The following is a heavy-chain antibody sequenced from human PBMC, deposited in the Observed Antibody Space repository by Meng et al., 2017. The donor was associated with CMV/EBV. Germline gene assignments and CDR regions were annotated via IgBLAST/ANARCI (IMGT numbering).Heavy chain of an antibody. CDR1: RYTFTGYY. J-gene: IGHJ6*02. Sequence: ASVKVFCKASRYTFTGYYIHWVRQAPGQGLEWMGWINPNNGGTNYTQKFQSRVTMTRDTSISTAYMELTRLRYDDTAVYYCARVDIVAAGFHYGMDVWGQGTTVTVSS. D-gene: IGHD2-15*01. V-gene: IGHV1-2*02. CDR3: ARVDIVAAGFHYGMDV. CDR2: INPNNGGT.